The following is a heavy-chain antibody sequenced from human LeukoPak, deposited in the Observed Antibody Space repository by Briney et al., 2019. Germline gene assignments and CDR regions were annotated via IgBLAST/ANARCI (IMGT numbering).Heavy chain of an antibody. J-gene: IGHJ4*02. CDR2: IKSKTDGGTT. D-gene: IGHD6-19*01. Sequence: KPGGSLRLSCAASGFTFSNAWVSWVRQAPGKGREWVGRIKSKTDGGTTEYAAPVKGRFTISRDDSKNTLYLQMNSLKSEDTAVYYCTAPRREIAVAGGDYWGQGTLVTVSS. V-gene: IGHV3-15*01. CDR3: TAPRREIAVAGGDY. CDR1: GFTFSNAW.